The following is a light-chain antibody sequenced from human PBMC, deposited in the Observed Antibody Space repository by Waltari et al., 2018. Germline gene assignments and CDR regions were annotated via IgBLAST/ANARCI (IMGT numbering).Light chain of an antibody. CDR3: SSYTSTTTLGVV. J-gene: IGLJ2*01. Sequence: QSALTQPASVSGSPGQSITLSCTGTSRDVGGYNYVSWYQQDPGKAPKLIISDVNNRPSGVSNGFSGSRSGNTASLTSSGLLAEDEADYYCSSYTSTTTLGVVFGGGTKLTVL. CDR2: DVN. CDR1: SRDVGGYNY. V-gene: IGLV2-14*01.